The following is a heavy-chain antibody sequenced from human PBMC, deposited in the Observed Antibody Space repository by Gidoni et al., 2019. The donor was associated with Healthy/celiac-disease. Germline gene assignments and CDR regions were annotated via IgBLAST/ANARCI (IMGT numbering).Heavy chain of an antibody. Sequence: QVQLQQWGAGLLKPSETLSLTCAVYGGSFSGYYWRWIRQPPGKGLEWIGEINHSGSTNYNPSLKSRVTISVDTSKNQFSLKLSSVTAADTAVYYCARCIAAAGRIYFDYWGQGTLVTVSS. V-gene: IGHV4-34*01. D-gene: IGHD6-13*01. CDR2: INHSGST. CDR1: GGSFSGYY. J-gene: IGHJ4*02. CDR3: ARCIAAAGRIYFDY.